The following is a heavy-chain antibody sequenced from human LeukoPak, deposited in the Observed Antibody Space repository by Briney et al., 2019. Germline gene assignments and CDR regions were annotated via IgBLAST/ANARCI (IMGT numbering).Heavy chain of an antibody. Sequence: SVKVSCKASGGTFSSYPISWVRQAPGQGLEWMGGIIPIFGTANYAQKFQGRVTITADESTSTAYMELSSLRSEDTAVYYCARVAIVGATNYYYYGMDVWGQGTTVTVSS. CDR3: ARVAIVGATNYYYYGMDV. D-gene: IGHD1-26*01. J-gene: IGHJ6*02. CDR2: IIPIFGTA. CDR1: GGTFSSYP. V-gene: IGHV1-69*13.